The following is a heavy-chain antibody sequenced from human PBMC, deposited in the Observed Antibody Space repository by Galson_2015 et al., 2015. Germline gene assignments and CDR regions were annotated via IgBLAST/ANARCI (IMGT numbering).Heavy chain of an antibody. D-gene: IGHD6-19*01. V-gene: IGHV3-23*01. CDR2: ISGSGGST. CDR1: GFTFSSYA. CDR3: AKVPQWLDAFDI. Sequence: SLRLSCAASGFTFSSYAMSWVRQAPGKGLDWVSAISGSGGSTYYADSVKGRFTISRDNSKNTLYLQMNSLRAEDTAVYYCAKVPQWLDAFDIWGQGTMVTVSS. J-gene: IGHJ3*02.